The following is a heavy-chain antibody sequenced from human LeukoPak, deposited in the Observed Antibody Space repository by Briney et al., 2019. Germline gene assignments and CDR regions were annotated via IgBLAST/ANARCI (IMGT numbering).Heavy chain of an antibody. CDR2: IIPIFGTA. CDR3: WGYGGNSTLGRKPFDY. Sequence: SAKVSCKASGGTFSSYAISWVRQAPGQGLERMGGIIPIFGTANYAQKFQGRVTITADESTSTAYMELSSLRSEDTAVYYCWGYGGNSTLGRKPFDYWGQGTLVTVSS. V-gene: IGHV1-69*13. CDR1: GGTFSSYA. J-gene: IGHJ4*02. D-gene: IGHD4-23*01.